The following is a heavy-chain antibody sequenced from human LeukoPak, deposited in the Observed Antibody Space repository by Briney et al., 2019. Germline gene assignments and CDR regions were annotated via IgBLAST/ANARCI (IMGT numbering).Heavy chain of an antibody. CDR1: GFTFNSYW. D-gene: IGHD3-10*01. V-gene: IGHV3-7*01. CDR2: IDPDGSEK. J-gene: IGHJ4*02. CDR3: ARIYYFGDNNWRYFDN. Sequence: GPLRLSCAASGFTFNSYWMSWVRQAPGKGLEWVANIDPDGSEKQYGDSVKGRFTTSRDNAKNSLYLQMNSLRAEDTAIYYCARIYYFGDNNWRYFDNWGQGTLVTVSS.